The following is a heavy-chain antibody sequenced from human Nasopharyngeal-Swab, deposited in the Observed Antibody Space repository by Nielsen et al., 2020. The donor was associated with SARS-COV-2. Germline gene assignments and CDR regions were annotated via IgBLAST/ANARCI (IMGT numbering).Heavy chain of an antibody. Sequence: GESLKISCAASGFSISGYWMHWVRQAPGKGLEWVSSISSSTYIYYADSVKGRFTISRDNAKNSLYLQMNSLRAEDTAVYYCARDLLLWFGESPLHYGMDVWGQGTTVTVSS. V-gene: IGHV3-69-1*02. J-gene: IGHJ6*02. CDR1: GFSISGYW. CDR2: ISSSTYI. CDR3: ARDLLLWFGESPLHYGMDV. D-gene: IGHD3-10*01.